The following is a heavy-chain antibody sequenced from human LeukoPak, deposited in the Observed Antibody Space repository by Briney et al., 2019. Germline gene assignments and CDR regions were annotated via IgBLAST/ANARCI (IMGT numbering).Heavy chain of an antibody. V-gene: IGHV3-30*02. Sequence: GGSLRLSCAASGFTLSSYGMHWVRQAPGKGLEWVAFTQYDGSNKYYADSVKGRFTISRDNSQNTLFLHMTSLRADDTAVYFCAKVGALVRGVTAIFDYWGQGTLVTVSS. D-gene: IGHD3-10*01. J-gene: IGHJ4*02. CDR3: AKVGALVRGVTAIFDY. CDR2: TQYDGSNK. CDR1: GFTLSSYG.